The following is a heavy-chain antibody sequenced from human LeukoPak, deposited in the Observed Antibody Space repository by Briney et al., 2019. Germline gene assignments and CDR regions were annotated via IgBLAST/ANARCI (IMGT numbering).Heavy chain of an antibody. Sequence: GGSLRLSCAASGFTFSTYGMNWVRQAPGKGLEWVSGIRANGETTYYADSVRGRFTISRDNSRSMVWLQMNSLTAEDTAMYYCGRDLNWGAFDIRGLGTLVTVSS. V-gene: IGHV3-23*01. CDR1: GFTFSTYG. J-gene: IGHJ3*02. CDR3: GRDLNWGAFDI. D-gene: IGHD7-27*01. CDR2: IRANGETT.